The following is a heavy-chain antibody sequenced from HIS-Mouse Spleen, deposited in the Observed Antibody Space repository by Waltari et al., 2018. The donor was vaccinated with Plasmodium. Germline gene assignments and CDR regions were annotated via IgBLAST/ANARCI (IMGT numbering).Heavy chain of an antibody. V-gene: IGHV4-34*01. CDR3: ARGGIVGATIDY. J-gene: IGHJ4*02. D-gene: IGHD1-26*01. Sequence: QVQLQQWGAGLLKPSETLSLTCAVYGGSFSGYSGSWISQPPGKGLEWIGEINHRGSTNYNPSLKSRVTISVDTSKNQFSLKLSSVTAADTAVYYCARGGIVGATIDYWGQGTLVTVSS. CDR2: INHRGST. CDR1: GGSFSGYS.